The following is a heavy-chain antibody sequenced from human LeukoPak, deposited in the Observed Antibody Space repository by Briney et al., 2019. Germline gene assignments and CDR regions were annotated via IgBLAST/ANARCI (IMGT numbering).Heavy chain of an antibody. V-gene: IGHV3-30*02. CDR1: GFAFSTSW. CDR2: IRYDGSNK. CDR3: TTEEWELPPGYFQH. D-gene: IGHD1-26*01. Sequence: GGSLRLSCAASGFAFSTSWMTWVRQAPGKGLEWVAFIRYDGSNKYYADSVKGRFTISRDNSKNTLYLQMNSLKTEDTAVYYCTTEEWELPPGYFQHWGQGTLVTVSS. J-gene: IGHJ1*01.